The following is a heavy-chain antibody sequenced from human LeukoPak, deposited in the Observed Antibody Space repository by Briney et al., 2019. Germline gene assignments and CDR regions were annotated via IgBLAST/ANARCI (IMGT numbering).Heavy chain of an antibody. Sequence: GGSLRLSCPASGFTFSSYWMHWVRQAPGKGLVWVSRINSDESSTSYADSVKGRFSISRDNAKNTLYLQMNSLRAEDTAVYYCARGEVVVAATPFDYWGQGTLVTVSS. CDR2: INSDESST. J-gene: IGHJ4*02. D-gene: IGHD2-15*01. CDR3: ARGEVVVAATPFDY. CDR1: GFTFSSYW. V-gene: IGHV3-74*01.